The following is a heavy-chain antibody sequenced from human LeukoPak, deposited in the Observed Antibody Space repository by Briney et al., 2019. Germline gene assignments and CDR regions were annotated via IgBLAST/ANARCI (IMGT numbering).Heavy chain of an antibody. D-gene: IGHD2/OR15-2a*01. J-gene: IGHJ6*02. CDR3: AREIGIYGMDV. CDR1: GYTFTSYY. CDR2: INPSGSST. V-gene: IGHV1-46*01. Sequence: ASVKVSCKASGYTFTSYYMHWVRQAPGQGLEWMGIINPSGSSTSYAQKFQGRVTMTRDTSTSTVYMELSSLRSEDTAVYYCAREIGIYGMDVWGQGTTVTVSS.